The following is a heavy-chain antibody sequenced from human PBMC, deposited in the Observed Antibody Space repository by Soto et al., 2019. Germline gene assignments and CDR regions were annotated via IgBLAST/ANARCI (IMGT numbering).Heavy chain of an antibody. J-gene: IGHJ4*02. CDR2: IWYDGSNK. D-gene: IGHD1-26*01. CDR3: ARDRGGARADY. CDR1: GFTFSSYG. V-gene: IGHV3-33*01. Sequence: GGSLRLSCAASGFTFSSYGMHWVRQAPGKGLEWVAVIWYDGSNKYYADSVKGRFTITRDNSKNTLYLQMNSLRAEDTAVYYCARDRGGARADYWGQGTLVTVS.